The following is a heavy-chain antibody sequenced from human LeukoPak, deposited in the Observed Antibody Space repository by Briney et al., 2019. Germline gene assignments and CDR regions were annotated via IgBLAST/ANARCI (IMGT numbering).Heavy chain of an antibody. D-gene: IGHD2-2*02. J-gene: IGHJ5*02. CDR2: ISGSGGRT. CDR3: AKTGYCSSTSCYTGQRGFDP. Sequence: PGGSLRLSCAASGFTFSSYAMSWVRQAPGKGLEWVSAISGSGGRTYYAGSVKGRFTISRDNSKNTLYLQMNSLRAEDTAVYYCAKTGYCSSTSCYTGQRGFDPWGQGTLVTVSS. V-gene: IGHV3-23*01. CDR1: GFTFSSYA.